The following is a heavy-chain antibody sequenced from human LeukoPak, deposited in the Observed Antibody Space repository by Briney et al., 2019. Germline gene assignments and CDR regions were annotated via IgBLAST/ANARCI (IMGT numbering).Heavy chain of an antibody. CDR1: GFTFSSSA. J-gene: IGHJ4*02. V-gene: IGHV3-23*01. CDR2: ISGGGDST. Sequence: PGGSLRLSCAASGFTFSSSAMNWARQAPGKGLEWVSGISGGGDSTYYADSVKGRFTISRDNSQDTLYLQMNSLRAEDTAVYYCAKAYSSVWSHIGHFDYWGQGTLVTVSS. CDR3: AKAYSSVWSHIGHFDY. D-gene: IGHD6-19*01.